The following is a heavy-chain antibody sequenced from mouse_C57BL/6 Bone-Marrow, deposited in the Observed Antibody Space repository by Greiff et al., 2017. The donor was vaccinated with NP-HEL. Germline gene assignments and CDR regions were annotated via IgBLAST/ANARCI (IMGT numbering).Heavy chain of an antibody. J-gene: IGHJ3*01. Sequence: VQLKQSGTVLARPGASVKMSCKTSGYTFTSYWMHWVKQRPGQGLEWIGAIDPGNSDTSYNQKFKGKAKLTADTSSSTAYMELSSLTYEDTAVYYCTSGDSFAYWGQGTLVTVSA. D-gene: IGHD2-13*01. CDR2: IDPGNSDT. CDR3: TSGDSFAY. CDR1: GYTFTSYW. V-gene: IGHV1-5*01.